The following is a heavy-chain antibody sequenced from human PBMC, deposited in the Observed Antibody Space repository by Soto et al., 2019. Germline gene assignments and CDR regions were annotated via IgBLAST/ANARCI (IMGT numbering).Heavy chain of an antibody. D-gene: IGHD3-16*02. J-gene: IGHJ4*02. V-gene: IGHV3-23*01. CDR3: AKALGVITFGGVIVDLDY. Sequence: EVQLLESGGGLVQPGGSLRLSCAASGFTFSSYAMSWVRQAPGKGLEWVSAISGSGGSTYYADSVKGRFTISRDNSKNTLYLQMKSLRSEDTAVYYCAKALGVITFGGVIVDLDYWGQGTLVTVST. CDR1: GFTFSSYA. CDR2: ISGSGGST.